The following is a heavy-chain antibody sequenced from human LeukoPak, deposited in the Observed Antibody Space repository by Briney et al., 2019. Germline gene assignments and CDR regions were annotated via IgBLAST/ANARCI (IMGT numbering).Heavy chain of an antibody. CDR1: GGFISSYY. J-gene: IGHJ4*02. V-gene: IGHV4-4*07. Sequence: SETLSLTCTVSGGFISSYYWSWIRQPPGKGLEWIGRIYTSGSTNYNPSLKSRVTMSVDTSKNQFSLKLSSVTAADTAVYYCARVICSGGSCYSDEYFDYWGQGTLVTVSS. CDR2: IYTSGST. CDR3: ARVICSGGSCYSDEYFDY. D-gene: IGHD2-15*01.